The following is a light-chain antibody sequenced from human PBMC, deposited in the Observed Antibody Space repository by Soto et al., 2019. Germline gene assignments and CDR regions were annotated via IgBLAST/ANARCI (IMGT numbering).Light chain of an antibody. J-gene: IGKJ4*01. CDR1: QSVSSSY. CDR3: QQYGSPLT. V-gene: IGKV3-20*01. CDR2: GAS. Sequence: EIVLTQSPGTLSLSPGERATLSCRVSQSVSSSYLAWYQQKPGQAPRLLIYGASSSATGIPDRFSGSGSGTDFTLTISRLEPEDFAVYYCQQYGSPLTFGGGTKVDIK.